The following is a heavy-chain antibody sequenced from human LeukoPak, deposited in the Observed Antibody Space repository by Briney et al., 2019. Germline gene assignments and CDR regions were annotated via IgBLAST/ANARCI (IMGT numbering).Heavy chain of an antibody. J-gene: IGHJ4*02. D-gene: IGHD3-22*01. Sequence: GGSLRLSCVASGFTFSSYAMSWVRQAPGKGLEWVANIKQDGSEKYYVDSVKGRFTISRDNAKNSLYLQMNSLRAEDTAVYYCARDEDGYYDSSGAPPNYYWGQGTLVTVSS. CDR3: ARDEDGYYDSSGAPPNYY. V-gene: IGHV3-7*01. CDR2: IKQDGSEK. CDR1: GFTFSSYA.